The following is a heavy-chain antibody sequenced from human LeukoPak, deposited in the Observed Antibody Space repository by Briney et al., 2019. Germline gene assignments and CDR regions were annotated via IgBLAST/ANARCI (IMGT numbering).Heavy chain of an antibody. Sequence: SETLSLTCTVSGGSVSSGGYYWSWIRQPPGKGLEWIGYIYYSGSTNYNPSLKSRVTISVDTSKNQFSLKLSSVTAADTAVYYCVRTRPPRWVGGYFDYWGQGTLVTVSS. CDR3: VRTRPPRWVGGYFDY. J-gene: IGHJ4*02. CDR2: IYYSGST. D-gene: IGHD1-26*01. V-gene: IGHV4-61*08. CDR1: GGSVSSGGYY.